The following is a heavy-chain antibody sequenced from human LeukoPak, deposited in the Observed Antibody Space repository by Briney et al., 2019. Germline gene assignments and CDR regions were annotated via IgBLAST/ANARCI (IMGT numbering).Heavy chain of an antibody. Sequence: ASVKVSCKASGGTFSSYAISWVRQAPGQGLEWMGRIIPILGIANYAQKFQGRVTITADKSTSTAYMELSSLRSEDTAVYYCARDRDLRFLEWSLWGRPRKTYAFDIWGQGTMVTVSS. CDR3: ARDRDLRFLEWSLWGRPRKTYAFDI. D-gene: IGHD3-3*01. J-gene: IGHJ3*02. CDR2: IIPILGIA. V-gene: IGHV1-69*04. CDR1: GGTFSSYA.